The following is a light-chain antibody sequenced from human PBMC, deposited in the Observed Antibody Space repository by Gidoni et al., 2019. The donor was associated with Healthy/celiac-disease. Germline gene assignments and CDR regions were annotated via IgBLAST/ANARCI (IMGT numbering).Light chain of an antibody. J-gene: IGLJ3*02. CDR3: NSRDSSGNLNWV. CDR2: GKN. Sequence: SSELTQDPAVSVVLGQTVRITCQGDSLRSYYASWYQQKPGQAPVLVIYGKNNRPSGIPDRFSGSSSGNTASLTITGAQAEDEADYYCNSRDSSGNLNWVFGGGTKLTVL. V-gene: IGLV3-19*01. CDR1: SLRSYY.